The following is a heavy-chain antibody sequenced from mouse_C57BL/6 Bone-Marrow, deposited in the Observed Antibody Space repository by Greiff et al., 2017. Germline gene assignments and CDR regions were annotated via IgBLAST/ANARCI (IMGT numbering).Heavy chain of an antibody. CDR1: GYTFTGYW. CDR2: ILPGSGST. D-gene: IGHD2-5*01. V-gene: IGHV1-9*01. Sequence: QVQLQQSGAELMKPGASVKLSCKASGYTFTGYWIEWVKQRPGHGLEWIGEILPGSGSTNYNEKFKGKSTFTADTSSNTAYMQLSSLTTEDSSIYYWARESNLIYWYIDLCGTGTAVTVSS. J-gene: IGHJ1*03. CDR3: ARESNLIYWYIDL.